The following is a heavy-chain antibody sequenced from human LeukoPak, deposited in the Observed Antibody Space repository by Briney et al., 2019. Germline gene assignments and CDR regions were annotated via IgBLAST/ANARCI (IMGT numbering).Heavy chain of an antibody. Sequence: GSSLRLSCAASGLSFSSYAKHWVRQAPGKGLEWVAVISYDGTEKYYGDSVKGRFTISRDNSKNTLYLQMNSLRAEDTALYYCARDGHGVPLDYWGQGTLVTVSP. J-gene: IGHJ4*02. CDR3: ARDGHGVPLDY. V-gene: IGHV3-30-3*01. CDR1: GLSFSSYA. CDR2: ISYDGTEK. D-gene: IGHD4-17*01.